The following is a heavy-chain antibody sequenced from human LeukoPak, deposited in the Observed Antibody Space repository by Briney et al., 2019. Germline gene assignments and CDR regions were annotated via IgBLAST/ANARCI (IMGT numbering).Heavy chain of an antibody. CDR3: ARVGASYWYFDL. CDR2: ISSSSSYI. V-gene: IGHV3-21*01. D-gene: IGHD1-26*01. CDR1: GFTFSSYA. J-gene: IGHJ2*01. Sequence: GGSLRLSCAASGFTFSSYAMSWVRQAPGKGLEWVSSISSSSSYIYYADSVKGRFTISRDNAKNSLYLQMNSLRAEDTAVYYCARVGASYWYFDLWGRGTLVTVSS.